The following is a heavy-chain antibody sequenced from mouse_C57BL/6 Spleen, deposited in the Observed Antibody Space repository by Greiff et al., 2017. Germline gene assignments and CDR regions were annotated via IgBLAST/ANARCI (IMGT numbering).Heavy chain of an antibody. CDR1: GFSLTSYG. D-gene: IGHD2-2*01. V-gene: IGHV2-4*01. Sequence: VKLVESGPGLVQPSQSLSITCTVSGFSLTSYGVHWVRQPPGKGLEWLGVIWSGGSTDYNAAFISRLSISKDNSKSQVFFKMNSLQADDTAIYYCAKTWLRHAMDYWGQGTSVTVSS. CDR2: IWSGGST. J-gene: IGHJ4*01. CDR3: AKTWLRHAMDY.